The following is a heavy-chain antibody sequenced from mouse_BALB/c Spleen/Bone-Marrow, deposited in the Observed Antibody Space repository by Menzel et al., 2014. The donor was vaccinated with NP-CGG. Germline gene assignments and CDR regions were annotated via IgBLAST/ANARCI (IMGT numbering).Heavy chain of an antibody. CDR3: ARSAYYALDY. CDR1: GFDFSRYW. V-gene: IGHV4-2*02. Sequence: EVQEVESGGGLVQPGGSLNLSCAASGFDFSRYWMSWARQAPGKGQEWIGEINTGSSTINYTPSLKDKFIISRDNAKNTLYLQMSKVRSEDTALYYCARSAYYALDYWGQGTSVTVSS. CDR2: INTGSSTI. J-gene: IGHJ4*01.